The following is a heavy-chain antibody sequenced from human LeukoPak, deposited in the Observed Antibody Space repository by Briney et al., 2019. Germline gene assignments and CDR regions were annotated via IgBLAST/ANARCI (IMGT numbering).Heavy chain of an antibody. CDR3: ARVFAGDYFDY. Sequence: GGSLRLSCAASGFTLSSNYMSWVRQAPGKGLEWVSVIYSAGSTYYADSVKGRFTISRDNSKNTLYLQMNSLRAEDTAVYYCARVFAGDYFDYWGQGTLVTVSS. CDR1: GFTLSSNY. CDR2: IYSAGST. J-gene: IGHJ4*02. V-gene: IGHV3-66*02. D-gene: IGHD3-3*01.